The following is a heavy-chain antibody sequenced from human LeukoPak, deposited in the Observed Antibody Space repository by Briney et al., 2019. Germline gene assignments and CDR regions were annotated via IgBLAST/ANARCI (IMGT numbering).Heavy chain of an antibody. CDR1: GFTFSRYW. Sequence: GGSLRLSCAASGFTFSRYWMTWVRQAPGKGLEWVANIKEDGSENSYVESVKGRFTISRDNAKNSLYLQLNSLRAEDTAVYFCARQRYSDYWGQGTLVSVSS. V-gene: IGHV3-7*01. CDR3: ARQRYSDY. D-gene: IGHD1-1*01. J-gene: IGHJ4*02. CDR2: IKEDGSEN.